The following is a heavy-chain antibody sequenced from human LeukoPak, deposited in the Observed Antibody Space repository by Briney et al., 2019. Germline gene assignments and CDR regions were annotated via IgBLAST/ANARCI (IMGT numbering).Heavy chain of an antibody. V-gene: IGHV6-1*01. Sequence: SQTLSLTCALSGDSVSSISVAWNWVRQSPSRGLEWLGRTYYRSKWYYEYAVSVKGRININPDPSKNQFSLQLNSVTPEDTAVYYCALARSEYHYGMDVWGQETTVTVSS. CDR3: ALARSEYHYGMDV. CDR1: GDSVSSISVA. CDR2: TYYRSKWYY. J-gene: IGHJ6*02.